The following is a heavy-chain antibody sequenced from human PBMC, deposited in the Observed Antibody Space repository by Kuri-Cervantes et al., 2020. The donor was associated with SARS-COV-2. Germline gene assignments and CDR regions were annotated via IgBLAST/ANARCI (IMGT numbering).Heavy chain of an antibody. CDR3: ARDRPEVVPLYYFNS. CDR1: GFTFSNAW. D-gene: IGHD3-22*01. V-gene: IGHV3-15*01. CDR2: IKSKTDGGTA. Sequence: GGSLRLSCAASGFTFSNAWMSWVRQAPGKGLEWVGRIKSKTDGGTADYAAPVKGRFTISRDDSKNTLYLQMNSLGAEDTAVYYCARDRPEVVPLYYFNSWGQGTLVTVSS. J-gene: IGHJ4*02.